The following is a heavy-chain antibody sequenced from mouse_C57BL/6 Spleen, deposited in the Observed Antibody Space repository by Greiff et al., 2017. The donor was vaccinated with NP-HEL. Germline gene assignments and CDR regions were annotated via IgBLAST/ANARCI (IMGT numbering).Heavy chain of an antibody. V-gene: IGHV1-64*01. J-gene: IGHJ3*01. CDR1: GYTFTSYW. D-gene: IGHD2-4*01. CDR3: AIYYDYDWCAY. CDR2: IHPNSGST. Sequence: QVQLQQPGAELVKPGASVKLSCKASGYTFTSYWMHWVKQRPGQGLEWIGMIHPNSGSTNYNEKFKSKATLTVDKSSSTAYMQLSSLTSEDSAVYYCAIYYDYDWCAYWGQGTLGTVSA.